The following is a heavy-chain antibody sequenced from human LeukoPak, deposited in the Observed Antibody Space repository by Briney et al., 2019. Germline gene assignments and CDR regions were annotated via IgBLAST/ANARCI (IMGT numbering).Heavy chain of an antibody. CDR3: ARLVAATGNFDY. J-gene: IGHJ4*02. CDR2: IYHSGST. V-gene: IGHV4-30-2*01. D-gene: IGHD6-13*01. CDR1: GGSIRSYY. Sequence: SETLSLTCTVSGGSIRSYYWNWIRQPPGKGLEWIGYIYHSGSTYYNPSLKSRVTISVDRSKNQSSLKLSSVTAADTAVYYCARLVAATGNFDYWGQGTLVTVSS.